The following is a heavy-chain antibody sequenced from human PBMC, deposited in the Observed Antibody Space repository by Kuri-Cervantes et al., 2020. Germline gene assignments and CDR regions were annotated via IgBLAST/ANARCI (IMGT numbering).Heavy chain of an antibody. V-gene: IGHV3-15*01. CDR1: GFTFSNYW. D-gene: IGHD1-14*01. Sequence: GESLKISCVGSGFTFSNYWMTWVRQAPGKGLEWVGRIKSKYNGGTTHYAAPVEGRFTVSRDDSTNMFYLQMNSLKTEDTAVYYCATGNYFNYWGQGTLVTVSS. J-gene: IGHJ4*02. CDR2: IKSKYNGGTT. CDR3: ATGNYFNY.